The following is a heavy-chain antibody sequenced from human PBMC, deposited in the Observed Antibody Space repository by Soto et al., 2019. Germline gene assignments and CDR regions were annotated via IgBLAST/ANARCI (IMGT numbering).Heavy chain of an antibody. CDR3: ARRDELGYCTNGVCPPPNRWFDP. CDR1: GGTFSSYA. D-gene: IGHD2-8*01. Sequence: QVQLVQSGAEVKKPGSSVKVSCTASGGTFSSYAISWVRQAPGQGLEWMGGSIPIFGTANYAQKFQGRVTITADESTSTAYMELSSLRSEDTAVYYCARRDELGYCTNGVCPPPNRWFDPWGQGTLVTVSS. V-gene: IGHV1-69*01. CDR2: SIPIFGTA. J-gene: IGHJ5*02.